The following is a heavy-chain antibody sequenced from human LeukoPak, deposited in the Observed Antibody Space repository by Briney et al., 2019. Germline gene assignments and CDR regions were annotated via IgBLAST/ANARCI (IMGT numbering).Heavy chain of an antibody. CDR2: IKEDGSER. V-gene: IGHV3-7*03. Sequence: GGSLRLSCAASGFTFSNYWLNWVRQAPGKGLEWVANIKEDGSERYYVDSVKGRFTISRDNAKNSLFLQMNSLRAEDTAVYYCARTLRGGGALDYWGQGTLVTVSS. CDR1: GFTFSNYW. J-gene: IGHJ4*02. CDR3: ARTLRGGGALDY. D-gene: IGHD3-16*01.